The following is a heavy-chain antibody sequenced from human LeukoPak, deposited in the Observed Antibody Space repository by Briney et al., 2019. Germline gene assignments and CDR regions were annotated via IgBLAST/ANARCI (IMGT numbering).Heavy chain of an antibody. CDR3: AKYEGSSNSGFDP. V-gene: IGHV3-23*01. J-gene: IGHJ5*02. Sequence: GSLKLSCAGSGFRFSSYCMGWVRQAPGKGLEWVPAISGSGGSTYCADSVKGRFTISRGNSKNTLYLQMNSLRAEDTAVYYCAKYEGSSNSGFDPWGQGTLVTVSS. D-gene: IGHD3-10*01. CDR2: ISGSGGST. CDR1: GFRFSSYC.